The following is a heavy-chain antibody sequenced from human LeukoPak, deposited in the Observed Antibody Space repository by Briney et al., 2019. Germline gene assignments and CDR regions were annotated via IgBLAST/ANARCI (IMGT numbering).Heavy chain of an antibody. CDR3: ARSLRCSAAMPTFFDY. CDR1: GYSISSGYY. V-gene: IGHV4-38-2*02. D-gene: IGHD2-2*01. CDR2: IYYSGST. Sequence: SETMSLTCTVSGYSISSGYYWGWIRQPPGKGLEWIGNIYYSGSTNYNPSLKSRVTISVDTSKDQFSLKLSSVTAADTAVYYCARSLRCSAAMPTFFDYWGQGTLVTVSS. J-gene: IGHJ4*02.